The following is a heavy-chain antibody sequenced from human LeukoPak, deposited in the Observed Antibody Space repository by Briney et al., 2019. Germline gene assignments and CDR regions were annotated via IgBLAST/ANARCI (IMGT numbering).Heavy chain of an antibody. CDR1: GYTFTGYY. Sequence: GASVKVSCKASGYTFTGYYMHCVRQAPGQGLGWMGWINPNSGGTNYAQKFQGRVTMTRDTSISTAYLELSRLRSDDTAVYYCARGTMVRGVLAYWGQGTLVTVSS. CDR3: ARGTMVRGVLAY. J-gene: IGHJ4*02. V-gene: IGHV1-2*02. CDR2: INPNSGGT. D-gene: IGHD3-10*01.